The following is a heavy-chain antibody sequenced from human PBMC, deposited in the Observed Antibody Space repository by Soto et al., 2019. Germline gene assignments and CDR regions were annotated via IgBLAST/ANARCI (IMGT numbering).Heavy chain of an antibody. CDR2: ISSDESTV. CDR1: GFTFRNYF. D-gene: IGHD2-21*02. CDR3: ATLTAPSDY. V-gene: IGHV3-11*01. J-gene: IGHJ4*02. Sequence: QVQLVESGGGLVKPGGSLRISCVASGFTFRNYFMNWIRQAPGKGPEWLSYISSDESTVFYADSVKGRFTTSRDNAKNSVYLQMNSLRAEDTAVYYCATLTAPSDYWGQGSLVTVSS.